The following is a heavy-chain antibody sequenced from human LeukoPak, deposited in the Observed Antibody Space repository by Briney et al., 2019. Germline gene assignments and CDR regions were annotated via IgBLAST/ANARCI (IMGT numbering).Heavy chain of an antibody. CDR3: ARGGKLERRRLVFRPLPEYYFDY. J-gene: IGHJ4*02. D-gene: IGHD1-1*01. CDR1: GGSFSGYY. V-gene: IGHV4-34*01. Sequence: SETLSLTCAVYGGSFSGYYWSWIRQPPGKGLEWIGEINHSGSTNYNPSLKSRVTISVDTSKNQFSLKLSSVTAADTAVYHCARGGKLERRRLVFRPLPEYYFDYWGQGTLVTVSS. CDR2: INHSGST.